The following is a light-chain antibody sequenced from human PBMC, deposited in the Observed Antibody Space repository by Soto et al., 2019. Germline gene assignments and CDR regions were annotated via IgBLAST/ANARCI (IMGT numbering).Light chain of an antibody. V-gene: IGLV2-14*01. CDR2: DVS. CDR1: SSDVGGYNY. CDR3: QSFDTNLRGSV. J-gene: IGLJ3*02. Sequence: QSALTQPASVSGSPGQSITISCTGTSSDVGGYNYVSWYQQHPGKAPKLMIYDVSNRPSGVSNRFSGSKSGNTASLTISGLQAEDEADYYCQSFDTNLRGSVFGGGTQLTVL.